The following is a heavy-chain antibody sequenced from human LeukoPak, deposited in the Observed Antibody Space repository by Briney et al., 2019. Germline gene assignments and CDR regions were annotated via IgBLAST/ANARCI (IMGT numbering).Heavy chain of an antibody. CDR2: IYAGGNT. J-gene: IGHJ6*03. V-gene: IGHV3-53*01. D-gene: IGHD3-10*01. Sequence: GGSLRLSCAASGFTFSSYWMSWVRQAPGEGLEWVSVIYAGGNTYYADSVKGRFTISRDNSKNTLYLQMNSLRAEDTAVYYCARGSGSILYYYYMDVWGKGTTVTISS. CDR3: ARGSGSILYYYYMDV. CDR1: GFTFSSYW.